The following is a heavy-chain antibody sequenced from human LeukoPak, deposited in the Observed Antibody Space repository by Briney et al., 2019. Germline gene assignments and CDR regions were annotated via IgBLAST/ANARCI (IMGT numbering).Heavy chain of an antibody. CDR1: GYTFTSYY. D-gene: IGHD6-13*01. CDR2: IYPGGGST. J-gene: IGHJ1*01. Sequence: GASVKVSCKASGYTFTSYYIHWVRQAPGQGLEWMGIIYPGGGSTSYAQKFQGRVTMTRDMSTSTVYMELSSLRSEDTAVYYCARDSAAGTIFGPAEYFQHWGQGTLVTVSS. CDR3: ARDSAAGTIFGPAEYFQH. V-gene: IGHV1-46*01.